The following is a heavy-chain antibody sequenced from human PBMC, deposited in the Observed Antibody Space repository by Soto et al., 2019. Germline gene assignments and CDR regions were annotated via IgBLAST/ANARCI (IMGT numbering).Heavy chain of an antibody. J-gene: IGHJ6*02. Sequence: VASVKVSCKASGYPFTGPYIYWVRQAPGQGLEWMGWINPSSGGTEFAEKFQGRVTVTRDTSIRTVFLELNSLTSDDTGVYFCAREGSSFGSGSYYAYYYYGMDVWGQGTTVTVSS. D-gene: IGHD3-10*01. V-gene: IGHV1-2*02. CDR1: GYPFTGPY. CDR3: AREGSSFGSGSYYAYYYYGMDV. CDR2: INPSSGGT.